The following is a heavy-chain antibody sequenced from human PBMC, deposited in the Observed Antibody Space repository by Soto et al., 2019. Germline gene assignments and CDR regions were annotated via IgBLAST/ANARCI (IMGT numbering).Heavy chain of an antibody. Sequence: ASVKVSCKASGYTFTGYYMHWVRQAPGQGLEWMGWINPNSGGTNYARKFQGWVTMTRDTSISTAYMELSRLRSDDTAVYYCARDGAAADHYYYGMDVWGQGTTVTVSS. CDR1: GYTFTGYY. CDR3: ARDGAAADHYYYGMDV. V-gene: IGHV1-2*04. J-gene: IGHJ6*02. CDR2: INPNSGGT. D-gene: IGHD6-13*01.